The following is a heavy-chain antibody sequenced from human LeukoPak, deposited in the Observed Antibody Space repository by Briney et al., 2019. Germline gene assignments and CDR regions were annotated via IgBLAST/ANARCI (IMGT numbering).Heavy chain of an antibody. D-gene: IGHD2-15*01. Sequence: GGSLRLSCAASGFTFSDYDMAWVRQAPGKGLEWVSTVSKSGDSTYYADSVKGRFTVSRDNSKDTLYLQMNNLRVDDAAVYYCATLQNRYCSGGSCYSSAFDIWGQGTMVTVSS. J-gene: IGHJ3*02. CDR1: GFTFSDYD. CDR3: ATLQNRYCSGGSCYSSAFDI. CDR2: VSKSGDST. V-gene: IGHV3-23*01.